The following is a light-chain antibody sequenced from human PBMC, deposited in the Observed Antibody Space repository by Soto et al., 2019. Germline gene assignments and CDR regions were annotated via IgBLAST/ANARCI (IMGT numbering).Light chain of an antibody. V-gene: IGKV1-5*01. J-gene: IGKJ2*01. CDR1: QSISSW. Sequence: DIQMTQSPSTLSASVGDRVTITCRASQSISSWLAWYQQKPGKAPKLLIYDASSLECGVPPRFSGSGSGTEFTLTISSLQPEDFAVYYYQQYFNLPYTLGQGTKLDIK. CDR3: QQYFNLPYT. CDR2: DAS.